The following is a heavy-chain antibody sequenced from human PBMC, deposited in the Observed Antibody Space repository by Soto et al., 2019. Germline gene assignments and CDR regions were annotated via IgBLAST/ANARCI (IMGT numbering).Heavy chain of an antibody. CDR1: GFTASNNY. Sequence: EVQLVESGGGLVQPGGSLRLSCAASGFTASNNYMRWVRQAPGKGLEWVSLIYSGGATYYAVSVKGRFTISRDNSKNTLYLQMNSLRAEDTAVYYCEREGTYNWVGGQGILVTVSS. J-gene: IGHJ4*02. V-gene: IGHV3-66*01. CDR2: IYSGGAT. CDR3: EREGTYNWV. D-gene: IGHD1-1*01.